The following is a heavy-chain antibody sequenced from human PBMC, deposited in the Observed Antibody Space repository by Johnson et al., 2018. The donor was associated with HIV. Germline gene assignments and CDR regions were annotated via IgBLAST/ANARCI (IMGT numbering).Heavy chain of an antibody. CDR1: GFTFSSYW. J-gene: IGHJ3*02. D-gene: IGHD1-26*01. CDR3: AKAWELLGRRAALDI. V-gene: IGHV3-7*01. Sequence: MLLVESGGGLVQPGGSLRLSCAASGFTFSSYWMSWVRQAPGKGLEWVANIKQAGSEKYYVDSVKGRFTISRDNSKNTLYLQMESLRVEDTAIYYCAKAWELLGRRAALDIWGQGTMVTVSS. CDR2: IKQAGSEK.